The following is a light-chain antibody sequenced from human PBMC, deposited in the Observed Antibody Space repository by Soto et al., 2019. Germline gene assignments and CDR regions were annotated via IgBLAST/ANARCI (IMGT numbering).Light chain of an antibody. J-gene: IGKJ5*01. CDR1: QSVSSTS. CDR2: GAS. CDR3: QQYGSSPPIT. Sequence: EIVLTQSPGTLSLSPGERATLSCRASQSVSSTSLAWYQQNPGQAPRVLIYGASSRATGIPDRFSGSGSGTDFTLTINRLEPEDFAVYYCQQYGSSPPITFGQGTRLEIK. V-gene: IGKV3-20*01.